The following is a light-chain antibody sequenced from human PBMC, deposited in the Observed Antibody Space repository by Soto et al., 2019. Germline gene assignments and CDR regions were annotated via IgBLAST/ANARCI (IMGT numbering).Light chain of an antibody. J-gene: IGKJ1*01. CDR1: QSIDSY. Sequence: DIQMTQSPSSLSASVGDRVTITCRASQSIDSYLNWYQQKPGRAPKLLIYGASTLQSGVPSMFSGTGSGKYFTLTISSLQPEDCATYYCQQSYRASTFGQGTKVEIK. CDR2: GAS. CDR3: QQSYRAST. V-gene: IGKV1-39*01.